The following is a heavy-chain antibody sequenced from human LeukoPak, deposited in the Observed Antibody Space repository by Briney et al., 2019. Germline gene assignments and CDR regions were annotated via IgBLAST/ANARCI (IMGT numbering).Heavy chain of an antibody. CDR3: ATRLQHHFDY. Sequence: SRRLSCAASGFTFSSDTVNWVRQAPGNWREWVSAISDGSRNTHYANSVKGRFTISRDDSQNTLYLQMNSLRAEDTAVYYRATRLQHHFDYWGQGIQVTVSS. V-gene: IGHV3-23*01. CDR1: GFTFSSDT. J-gene: IGHJ4*02. D-gene: IGHD5-24*01. CDR2: ISDGSRNT.